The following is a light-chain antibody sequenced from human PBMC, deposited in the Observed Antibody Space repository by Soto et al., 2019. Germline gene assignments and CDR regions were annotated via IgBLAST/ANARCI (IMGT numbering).Light chain of an antibody. CDR2: EGT. CDR3: SSYTNINTRACV. V-gene: IGLV2-14*02. Sequence: QSVLTQPASVSGSPGQSITISCTGTSSDVGSYNFVSWFQQHPGKVPKLIIYEGTERPSGVSNRFSASKSGNTASLTISGLQAEDEAEYYCSSYTNINTRACVFGTGTKVTVL. J-gene: IGLJ1*01. CDR1: SSDVGSYNF.